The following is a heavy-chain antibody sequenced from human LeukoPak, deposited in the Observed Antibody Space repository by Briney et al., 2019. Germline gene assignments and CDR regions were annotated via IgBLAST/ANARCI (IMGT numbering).Heavy chain of an antibody. CDR3: AAVSFPNFGVVP. Sequence: GASVKVSCKASGFTFTSSAVQWVRQARGQRLEWIGWIVVGSGNTNYAQKFQERVTITRDMSTSTAYMELSSLRSEDTAVYYCAAVSFPNFGVVPWGQGTLVTVSS. CDR1: GFTFTSSA. CDR2: IVVGSGNT. J-gene: IGHJ5*02. D-gene: IGHD3-3*01. V-gene: IGHV1-58*01.